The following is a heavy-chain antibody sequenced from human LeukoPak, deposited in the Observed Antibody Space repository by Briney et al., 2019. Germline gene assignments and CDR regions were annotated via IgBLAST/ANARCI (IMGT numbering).Heavy chain of an antibody. CDR2: IYSGGST. CDR3: AKDARPAAMRD. D-gene: IGHD2-2*01. Sequence: PGGSLRLSCAASGFTFSSYGMSWVRQAPGKGLEWVSVIYSGGSTYYADSVKGRFTISRDNSKNTLYLQMNSLRAEDTAVYYCAKDARPAAMRDWGQGTLVTVSS. CDR1: GFTFSSYG. V-gene: IGHV3-23*03. J-gene: IGHJ4*02.